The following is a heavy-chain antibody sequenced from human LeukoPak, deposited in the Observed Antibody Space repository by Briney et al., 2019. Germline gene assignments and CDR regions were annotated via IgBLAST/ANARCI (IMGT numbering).Heavy chain of an antibody. CDR2: IYSGGST. Sequence: GGSLRLSCAASGFTVSNNFMSWVRQAPGKGLEWVSVIYSGGSTYYADSVKGRFTISRDNSKNTLYLQMSSLRAEDTAVYYCVKESAEMPTTFDYWGQGTLVTVSS. J-gene: IGHJ4*02. CDR1: GFTVSNNF. D-gene: IGHD5-24*01. CDR3: VKESAEMPTTFDY. V-gene: IGHV3-66*01.